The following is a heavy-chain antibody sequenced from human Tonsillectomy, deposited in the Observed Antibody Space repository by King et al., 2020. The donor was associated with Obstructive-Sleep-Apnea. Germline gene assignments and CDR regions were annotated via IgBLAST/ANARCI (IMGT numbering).Heavy chain of an antibody. V-gene: IGHV4-39*07. Sequence: LQLQESGPGLVKPSETLSLTCTVSGGSISSTSYLWGWIRQPPGKGLEWIANVYYNGSTYYNPSFQSRVTISLESTKKQFSLNLTSVTAADTAVYFCARSRITMIRGSYYGTDVWGQGATVTVSS. CDR2: VYYNGST. D-gene: IGHD3-10*01. J-gene: IGHJ6*02. CDR3: ARSRITMIRGSYYGTDV. CDR1: GGSISSTSYL.